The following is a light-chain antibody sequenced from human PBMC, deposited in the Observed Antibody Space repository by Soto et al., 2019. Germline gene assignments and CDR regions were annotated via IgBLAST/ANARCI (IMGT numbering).Light chain of an antibody. V-gene: IGKV1-39*01. J-gene: IGKJ5*01. CDR2: AAS. CDR3: QQSYSTSPIT. CDR1: QSISSY. Sequence: DIQMTQSPSSLSASVGDRVTITCRASQSISSYLNWYQQKPGKAPKLLIYAASSLQSGVPSRFSGSGSWTDFTLTISSLQPEDFATYYCQQSYSTSPITFGQGTRLVIK.